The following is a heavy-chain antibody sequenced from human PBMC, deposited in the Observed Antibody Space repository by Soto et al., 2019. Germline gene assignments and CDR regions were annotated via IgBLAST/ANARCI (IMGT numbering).Heavy chain of an antibody. CDR3: QGHYYGSATYPHF. CDR1: GFSFTTYA. CDR2: LGGNSRSA. V-gene: IGHV3-23*01. D-gene: IGHD3-3*01. J-gene: IGHJ4*02. Sequence: EVQLLESGGDFVHPGGSARLSCAASGFSFTTYAFDWVRQTPGRGLEWVAGLGGNSRSAYYADSVEGRFTISRDNSRNTVFLQMNTQRVEDSATYYSQGHYYGSATYPHFWGQGTLVTVAP.